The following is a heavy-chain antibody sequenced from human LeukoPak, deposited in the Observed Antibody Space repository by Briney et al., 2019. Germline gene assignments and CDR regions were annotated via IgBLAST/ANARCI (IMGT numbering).Heavy chain of an antibody. D-gene: IGHD6-13*01. CDR3: ARGGDSSSWYRVDY. V-gene: IGHV4-61*01. J-gene: IGHJ4*02. Sequence: PSETLSLTCTVSGGSVSSGSYYWSWIRQPPGKGLEWIGYIYYSGSTTYNPSLMGRVTISVDTSKNQFSLRLSSVTAADTAVYYCARGGDSSSWYRVDYWGQGALVTVSS. CDR1: GGSVSSGSYY. CDR2: IYYSGST.